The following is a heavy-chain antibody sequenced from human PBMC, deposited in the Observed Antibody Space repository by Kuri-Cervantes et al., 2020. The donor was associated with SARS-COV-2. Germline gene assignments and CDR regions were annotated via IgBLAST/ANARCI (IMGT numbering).Heavy chain of an antibody. Sequence: GGSLRLSCAASGFTFSNYALSWVRQAPGKGLEWVSSITRSSVYISYADSLKGRFTISRDNAKNSLYLQMNSLRAEDTAVYYCARSPGDGDYDPFDYWGQGTLVTVSS. CDR1: GFTFSNYA. J-gene: IGHJ4*02. CDR3: ARSPGDGDYDPFDY. V-gene: IGHV3-21*01. D-gene: IGHD4-17*01. CDR2: ITRSSVYI.